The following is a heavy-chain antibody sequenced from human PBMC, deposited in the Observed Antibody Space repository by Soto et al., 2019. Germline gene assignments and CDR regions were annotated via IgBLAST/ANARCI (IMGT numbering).Heavy chain of an antibody. CDR3: AKDGLSDSPSAIDY. J-gene: IGHJ4*02. Sequence: GPLRLSGAASVFMCSKSGMTWVRQGAGKGLESVAHISGSGRKTYYTDSVKGRFTISRDNSKNTLFLQMNSLRDEDTAIYYCAKDGLSDSPSAIDYWGRGTRVTSPQ. CDR2: ISGSGRKT. V-gene: IGHV3-23*01. CDR1: VFMCSKSG. D-gene: IGHD6-13*01.